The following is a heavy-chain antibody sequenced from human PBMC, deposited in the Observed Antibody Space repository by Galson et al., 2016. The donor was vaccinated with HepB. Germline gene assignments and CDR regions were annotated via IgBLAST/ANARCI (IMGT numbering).Heavy chain of an antibody. D-gene: IGHD1-1*01. CDR2: ISAYNGNT. V-gene: IGHV1-18*01. J-gene: IGHJ3*02. CDR3: ARDWNDVNLDI. Sequence: SVKVSCKASGYTFTSYGISWVRQAPGQGLEWMGWISAYNGNTNYAQKLQGRVTMTADTSTSTAYMELRSVRSDDTAGYYCARDWNDVNLDIGGQGTMVTVSS. CDR1: GYTFTSYG.